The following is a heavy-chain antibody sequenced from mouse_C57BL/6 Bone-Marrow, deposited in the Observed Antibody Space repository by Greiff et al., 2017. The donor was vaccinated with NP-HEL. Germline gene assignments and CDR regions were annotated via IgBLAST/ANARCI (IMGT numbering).Heavy chain of an antibody. J-gene: IGHJ2*01. CDR2: ISDGGSYT. V-gene: IGHV5-4*01. CDR3: ARFLYGNFPDY. CDR1: GFTFSSYA. Sequence: VQVVESGGGLVKPGGSLKLSCAASGFTFSSYAMSWVRQTPEKRLEWVATISDGGSYTYYPDNVKGRFTISRDNAKNNLYLQMSHLKSEDTAMYYCARFLYGNFPDYWGQGTTLTVSS. D-gene: IGHD2-1*01.